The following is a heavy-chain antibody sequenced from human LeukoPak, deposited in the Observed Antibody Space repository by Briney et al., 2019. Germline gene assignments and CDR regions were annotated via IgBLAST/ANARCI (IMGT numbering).Heavy chain of an antibody. D-gene: IGHD6-6*01. Sequence: GGSLRLSCAASGFTFSSYRMHWVRQAPGKGLVWVSRINTDGSSTSYADSVKGRFTISRDNAKNTLYLQMNSLRAEDTAVYYCAIAARSPGAFDIWGQGTMVTVSS. CDR1: GFTFSSYR. J-gene: IGHJ3*02. CDR2: INTDGSST. V-gene: IGHV3-74*01. CDR3: AIAARSPGAFDI.